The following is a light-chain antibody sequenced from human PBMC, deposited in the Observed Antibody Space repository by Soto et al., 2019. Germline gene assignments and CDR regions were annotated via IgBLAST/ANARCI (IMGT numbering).Light chain of an antibody. CDR2: GAS. Sequence: IVVTQSPSTLSVSPGERATLSCRASQSVSSNLAWYQQRPGQAPRLLIYGASTRATGIPARFSGSGSGTEFTLTLSSLQSEDFAVYYCQQYNNWPRTFAQGTKVDI. CDR3: QQYNNWPRT. J-gene: IGKJ1*01. CDR1: QSVSSN. V-gene: IGKV3-15*01.